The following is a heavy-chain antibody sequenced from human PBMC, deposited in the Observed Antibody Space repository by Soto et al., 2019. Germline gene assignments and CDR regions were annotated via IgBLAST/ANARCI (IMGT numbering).Heavy chain of an antibody. CDR2: ISGSGGST. D-gene: IGHD3-10*02. J-gene: IGHJ3*02. Sequence: GGSLRLSCAASGYTFSGYAMSWVRQATGKGLEWVSAISGSGGSTYYADSVKGRFTISRDNSKNTLYLQMNSLRAEDTAVYYCATHLFRSHPDAFDIWGQGTMVTVSS. V-gene: IGHV3-23*01. CDR3: ATHLFRSHPDAFDI. CDR1: GYTFSGYA.